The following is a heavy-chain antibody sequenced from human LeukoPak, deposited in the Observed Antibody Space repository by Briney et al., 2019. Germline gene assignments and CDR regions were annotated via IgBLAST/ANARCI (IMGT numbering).Heavy chain of an antibody. CDR1: GYTFTSYD. CDR3: ARILTGTKGERYFDL. D-gene: IGHD3-10*01. V-gene: IGHV1-8*01. Sequence: GASVKVSCKASGYTFTSYDINWVRQATGQGLEWMGWMNPNSGNTGYAQKFQGRVTMTRNTSISTAYMELSSLRSEDTAVYYCARILTGTKGERYFDLWGRGTLVTVSS. J-gene: IGHJ2*01. CDR2: MNPNSGNT.